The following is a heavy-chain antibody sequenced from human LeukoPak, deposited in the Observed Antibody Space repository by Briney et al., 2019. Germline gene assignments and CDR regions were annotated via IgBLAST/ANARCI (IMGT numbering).Heavy chain of an antibody. CDR3: AKAYYYDSSGYFDY. J-gene: IGHJ4*02. CDR2: ISWNSGSI. D-gene: IGHD3-22*01. CDR1: GFTFDDYA. Sequence: GRSLRLSCAASGFTFDDYAMHWVRQAPGKGLEWVSGISWNSGSIGYADSVKGRFTISRDNAKNSLYLQMNSLRAEDTALCYCAKAYYYDSSGYFDYWGQGTLVTVSS. V-gene: IGHV3-9*01.